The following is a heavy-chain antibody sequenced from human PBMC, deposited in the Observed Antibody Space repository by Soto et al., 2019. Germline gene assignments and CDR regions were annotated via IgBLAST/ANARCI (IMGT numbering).Heavy chain of an antibody. CDR1: GYTFTSYD. CDR2: MNPNSGNT. CDR3: ARDFRAFGGTYYYYGMDV. V-gene: IGHV1-8*01. J-gene: IGHJ6*02. Sequence: ASVKVSCKASGYTFTSYDINWVRQATGQGLEWMGWMNPNSGNTGYAQKFQGRVTMTRNTSISTAYMELSSLRSEDTAVYYCARDFRAFGGTYYYYGMDVWGQGTTVTVSS. D-gene: IGHD2-15*01.